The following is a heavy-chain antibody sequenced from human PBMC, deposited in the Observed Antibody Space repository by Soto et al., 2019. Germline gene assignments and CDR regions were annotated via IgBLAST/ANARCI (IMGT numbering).Heavy chain of an antibody. V-gene: IGHV4-59*01. CDR3: ASDPGGPFDY. D-gene: IGHD2-15*01. J-gene: IGHJ4*02. CDR1: GVSFSTYY. Sequence: SETLSLTCTVSGVSFSTYYWSWIRQAPGKGLEWIGYIYYSGSSNYNPSLKSRVTMSVDTSKNQLSLKLSSVTAADTAVYYCASDPGGPFDYWGKGTLVTVSS. CDR2: IYYSGSS.